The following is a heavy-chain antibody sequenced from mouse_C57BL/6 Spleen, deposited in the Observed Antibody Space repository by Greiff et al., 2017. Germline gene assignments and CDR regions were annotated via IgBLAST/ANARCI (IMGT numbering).Heavy chain of an antibody. CDR3: ARQENWDYFDY. CDR1: GFTFSSYT. V-gene: IGHV5-9*01. Sequence: EVKLMESGGGLVKPGGSLKLSCAASGFTFSSYTMSWVRQTPEKRLEWVATISGGGGNTYYPDSVKGRFTISRDNAKNTLYLQMSSLRSEDTALYYCARQENWDYFDYWGQGTTLTVSS. J-gene: IGHJ2*01. CDR2: ISGGGGNT. D-gene: IGHD4-1*01.